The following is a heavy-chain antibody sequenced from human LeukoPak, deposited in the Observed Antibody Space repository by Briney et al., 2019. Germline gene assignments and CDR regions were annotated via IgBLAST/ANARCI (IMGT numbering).Heavy chain of an antibody. D-gene: IGHD3-10*01. CDR3: ARTYYYGSGSYLRALDY. V-gene: IGHV3-74*01. CDR1: GFTFSSYW. CDR2: INSDGSST. Sequence: PGGSLRLSCAASGFTFSSYWMHWVRQAPGKGLVWVSRINSDGSSTSYADSVKGRFTISRDNAKNTLYLQMNSLRAEDTAVYYCARTYYYGSGSYLRALDYWGQGTLVTVSS. J-gene: IGHJ4*02.